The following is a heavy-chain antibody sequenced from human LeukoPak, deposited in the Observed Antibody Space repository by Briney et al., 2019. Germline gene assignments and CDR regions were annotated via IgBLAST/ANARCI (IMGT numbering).Heavy chain of an antibody. Sequence: PGRSLRLSCAASGFTFSSYAMRWVRQAPGKGLEWVAVISHDGSNKYYADSVKGRFTISRDNSKNTLYLQMNSLRAEDTAVYYCAREGRVIVGATGYFDYWGQGTLVTVSS. D-gene: IGHD1-26*01. J-gene: IGHJ4*02. CDR1: GFTFSSYA. CDR2: ISHDGSNK. V-gene: IGHV3-30*04. CDR3: AREGRVIVGATGYFDY.